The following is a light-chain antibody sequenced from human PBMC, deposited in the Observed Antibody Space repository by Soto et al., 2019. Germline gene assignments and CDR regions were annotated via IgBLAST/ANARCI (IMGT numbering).Light chain of an antibody. J-gene: IGLJ1*01. V-gene: IGLV2-11*01. CDR2: DVN. Sequence: QSALTQPRSVSGSPGQSVTISCTGTTSDIGDYHYVSWYQQHPGKAPQLMIFDVNKRPSGVPDRFSGSKSGSTASLTISGLQADDEADYYCCSYAATDTFVFGTGTKLTVL. CDR3: CSYAATDTFV. CDR1: TSDIGDYHY.